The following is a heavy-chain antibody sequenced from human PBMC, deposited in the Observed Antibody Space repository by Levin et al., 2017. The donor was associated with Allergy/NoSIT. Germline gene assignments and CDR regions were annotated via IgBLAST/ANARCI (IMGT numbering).Heavy chain of an antibody. V-gene: IGHV3-23*01. D-gene: IGHD7-27*01. CDR3: ARGAWGTVCDY. J-gene: IGHJ4*02. CDR1: GFTFSNYG. CDR2: MSGSGDST. Sequence: SCAASGFTFSNYGMTWVRQAPGKGLEWVSGMSGSGDSTHYADSVKGRFTISRDNSKNTLFLQMNSLRVEDTAVYYCARGAWGTVCDYWGQGTQVTVSS.